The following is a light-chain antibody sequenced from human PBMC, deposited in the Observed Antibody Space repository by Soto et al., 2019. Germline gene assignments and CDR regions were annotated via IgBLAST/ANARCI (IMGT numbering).Light chain of an antibody. CDR3: QQSSGT. CDR2: DAS. CDR1: QDISNY. Sequence: DIQMTQSPSSLSASVGDRVTITCQASQDISNYLNWYQQKPGKAPKLLIYDASNLETGVPSRFSGSGSGTDSTFTISSLQPEDIATYYCQQSSGTFGGGTKVEIK. J-gene: IGKJ4*01. V-gene: IGKV1-33*01.